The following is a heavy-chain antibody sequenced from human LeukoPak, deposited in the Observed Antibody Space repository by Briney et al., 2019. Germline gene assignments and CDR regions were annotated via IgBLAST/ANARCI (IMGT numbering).Heavy chain of an antibody. CDR2: IYYSGST. CDR1: GGSISGYF. Sequence: PSETLSLTCTVSGGSISGYFWSWIRQPPGKGLEWIGYIYYSGSTNYNPSLKSRVTISVDTSKNQFSLKLSSVTAADTAVYYCARHKGSGTYPLDYWGQGTLVTVSS. V-gene: IGHV4-59*08. J-gene: IGHJ4*02. CDR3: ARHKGSGTYPLDY. D-gene: IGHD3-10*01.